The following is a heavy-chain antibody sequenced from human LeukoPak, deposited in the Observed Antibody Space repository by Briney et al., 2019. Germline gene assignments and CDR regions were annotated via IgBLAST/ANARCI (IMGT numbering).Heavy chain of an antibody. D-gene: IGHD3-22*01. CDR3: AKRGVVIRVILVGFHKEAYYFDS. CDR2: IRGSGGST. CDR1: GITPINSA. J-gene: IGHJ4*02. V-gene: IGHV3-23*01. Sequence: GGSLTLTCPVSGITPINSAMSGVRQAPGKGWEWVAGIRGSGGSTNYADSVKGRFSMSRDPPKNTLYLEVNSLRAEVTAGYFCAKRGVVIRVILVGFHKEAYYFDSWGQGALVTVSS.